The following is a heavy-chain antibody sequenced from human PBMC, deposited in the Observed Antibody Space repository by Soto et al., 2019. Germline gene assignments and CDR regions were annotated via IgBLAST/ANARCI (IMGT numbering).Heavy chain of an antibody. V-gene: IGHV4-34*01. Sequence: QVQLQQWGAGLLKPSETLSLTCAVYGGSFSGYYWSWIRQPPGKGLEWIGEINHSGSTNYNPSLKSRVTISVDTSKNQFSLKLSSVTAADTAVYYCARGRWRHGMDVWGQGTTVTVSS. CDR3: ARGRWRHGMDV. J-gene: IGHJ6*02. CDR2: INHSGST. CDR1: GGSFSGYY.